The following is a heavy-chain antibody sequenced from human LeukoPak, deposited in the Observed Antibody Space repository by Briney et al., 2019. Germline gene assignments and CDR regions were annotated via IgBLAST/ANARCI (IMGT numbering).Heavy chain of an antibody. V-gene: IGHV3-23*01. CDR3: AKDRDFGDPYYYYGMDV. CDR2: ISGGGGNT. J-gene: IGHJ6*02. Sequence: GGSLRLSCAASGFTFSSYAMTWVRQAPGTGLEWVSGISGGGGNTYYADSVKGRLTISRDNSKNTLYLQMNSLTAEDTAVYYCAKDRDFGDPYYYYGMDVWGQGTTVTVSS. D-gene: IGHD4-17*01. CDR1: GFTFSSYA.